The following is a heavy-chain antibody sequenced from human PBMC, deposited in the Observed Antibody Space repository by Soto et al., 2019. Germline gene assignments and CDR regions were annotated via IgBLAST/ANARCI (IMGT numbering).Heavy chain of an antibody. CDR1: GFTFSSYW. CDR2: IKQDGGEK. CDR3: ARVYSSSSGRGMDV. Sequence: EVQLVESXGGXXXXEGSLRLSCAASGFTFSSYWMSWVRQAPGKGLEWVANIKQDGGEKYYVDSVKGRFTISRDNAKNSRYLQMNSLRAEDTAVYYCARVYSSSSGRGMDVWGQGTTVTVSS. V-gene: IGHV3-7*04. J-gene: IGHJ6*02. D-gene: IGHD6-6*01.